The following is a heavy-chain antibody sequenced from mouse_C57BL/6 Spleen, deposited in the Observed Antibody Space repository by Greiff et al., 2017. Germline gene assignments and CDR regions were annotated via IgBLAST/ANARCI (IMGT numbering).Heavy chain of an antibody. J-gene: IGHJ2*01. CDR2: IDPSDSYT. D-gene: IGHD2-1*01. V-gene: IGHV1-69*01. Sequence: VQLQQPGAELVMPGASVKLSCKASGYTFTSYWMHWVKQRPGQGLEWIGEIDPSDSYTNYNQKFKGKSTLTVDKSSSTAYMQLSSLTSEDSAVYYCAADGNYGDYWGQGTTLTVSS. CDR3: AADGNYGDY. CDR1: GYTFTSYW.